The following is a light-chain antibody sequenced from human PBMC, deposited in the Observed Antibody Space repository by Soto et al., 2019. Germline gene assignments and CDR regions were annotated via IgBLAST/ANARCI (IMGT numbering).Light chain of an antibody. J-gene: IGKJ2*01. CDR3: QQSYSAQYT. CDR1: QCVGSF. V-gene: IGKV1-39*01. Sequence: GDRVSLTCRAGQCVGSFLNWYQQKPGEAPRLLIYATSNLQTGVPSRFSGSGSGTEFTLTISTLQPEDFATYFCQQSYSAQYTFGQGTMLEIK. CDR2: ATS.